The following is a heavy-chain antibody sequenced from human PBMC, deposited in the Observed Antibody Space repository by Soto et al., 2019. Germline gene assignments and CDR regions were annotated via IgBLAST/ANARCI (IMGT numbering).Heavy chain of an antibody. CDR2: IYPGDSDT. J-gene: IGHJ6*02. CDR3: ARHLGTGTTADYYYGMDV. Sequence: PGESLKISCKGSGYSFTSYWIGWVRQMPGKGLEWMGIIYPGDSDTRYSPSFQGQVTISADKSISTAYLQWSSLKASDTAMYYCARHLGTGTTADYYYGMDVWGQGTTVTVCS. CDR1: GYSFTSYW. V-gene: IGHV5-51*01. D-gene: IGHD1-7*01.